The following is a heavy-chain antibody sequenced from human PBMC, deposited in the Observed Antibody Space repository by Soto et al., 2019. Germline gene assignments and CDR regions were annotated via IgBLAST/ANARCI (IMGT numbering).Heavy chain of an antibody. V-gene: IGHV3-66*01. J-gene: IGHJ4*02. D-gene: IGHD2-15*01. CDR2: IYSGGST. Sequence: EVQLVESGGGLVQPGGSLRLSCAASGFTVSSNYMSWVRQAPGKGLEWVSVIYSGGSTYYADSVKGRFTISRDNSKNTLYLQMNSLRAEDTTVYYCAREKRVPRRYCSGGNCYSGYWGQGTLVTVSS. CDR3: AREKRVPRRYCSGGNCYSGY. CDR1: GFTVSSNY.